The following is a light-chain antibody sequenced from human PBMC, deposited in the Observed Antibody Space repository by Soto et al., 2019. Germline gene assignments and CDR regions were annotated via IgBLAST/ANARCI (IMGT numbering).Light chain of an antibody. Sequence: DIQMTQSPSSLSASVGDRVTITCRASQTISNFLNWYQKKPGKVPTLLIYSASSLQRGVPANFSGSGSGADFTLTISHVRPEDLATYYCQQTYSAPHTFGQGTKVDIK. CDR2: SAS. CDR1: QTISNF. CDR3: QQTYSAPHT. J-gene: IGKJ2*01. V-gene: IGKV1-39*01.